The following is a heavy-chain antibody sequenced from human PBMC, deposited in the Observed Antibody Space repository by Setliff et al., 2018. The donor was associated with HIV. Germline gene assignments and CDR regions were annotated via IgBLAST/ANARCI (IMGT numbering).Heavy chain of an antibody. V-gene: IGHV4-59*01. Sequence: SETLSLTCTVSGGSISGYYWNWIRLPPGKGLEWLAYIYYSGSTNYSPSLRSRATISRDNSKNTLFLQVNSLRPEDTAVYYCASARIPTGGTSTSFDYWGQGTLVTVSS. CDR1: GGSISGYY. CDR3: ASARIPTGGTSTSFDY. D-gene: IGHD1-1*01. J-gene: IGHJ4*02. CDR2: IYYSGST.